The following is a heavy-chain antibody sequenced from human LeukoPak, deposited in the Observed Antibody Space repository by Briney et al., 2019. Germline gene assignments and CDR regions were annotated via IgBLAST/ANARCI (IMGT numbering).Heavy chain of an antibody. CDR1: GYTFTSYG. J-gene: IGHJ4*02. CDR3: ARDGGSQTSGWYPLDY. Sequence: ASVKVSCKASGYTFTSYGISWVRQAPGQGLEWMGWISAYNGNTNYAQKLQGRVTMTTDTSTSTAYMELRSLRSDDTAVYYCARDGGSQTSGWYPLDYWGQGTLVTVSS. D-gene: IGHD6-19*01. CDR2: ISAYNGNT. V-gene: IGHV1-18*01.